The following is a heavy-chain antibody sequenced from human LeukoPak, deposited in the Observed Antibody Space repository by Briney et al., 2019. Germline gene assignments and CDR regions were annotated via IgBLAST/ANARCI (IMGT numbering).Heavy chain of an antibody. D-gene: IGHD6-19*01. J-gene: IGHJ4*02. CDR1: GFAFSSFA. V-gene: IGHV3-30*02. CDR2: IRDDGSNK. Sequence: GGSLRLSCAASGFAFSSFAMSWVRQAPGKGLEWVAFIRDDGSNKLSADSEKGRFTISRDNSKNTVSLQMNSLRSEDTAIYYCARDWGARGCCGDYFDYWGQGSLVTVSS. CDR3: ARDWGARGCCGDYFDY.